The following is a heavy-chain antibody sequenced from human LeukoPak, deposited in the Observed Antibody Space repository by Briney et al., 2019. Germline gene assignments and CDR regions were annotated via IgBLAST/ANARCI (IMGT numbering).Heavy chain of an antibody. CDR1: SFSLSSLN. Sequence: GGSLSLSCSASSFSLSSLNLQWDRQAQGQGLVFVSGVSSDWGTTDYADSARDRFTISRDNSKNTLYLQMSSLRAEDTAIYYCVRGLYGLGWDYWGPGTLVTVSS. V-gene: IGHV3-64D*06. D-gene: IGHD3-10*01. CDR2: VSSDWGTT. CDR3: VRGLYGLGWDY. J-gene: IGHJ4*02.